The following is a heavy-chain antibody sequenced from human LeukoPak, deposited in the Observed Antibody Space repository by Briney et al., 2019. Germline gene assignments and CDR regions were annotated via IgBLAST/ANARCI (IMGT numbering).Heavy chain of an antibody. CDR2: INHSGST. V-gene: IGHV4-34*01. CDR1: GGSFSGYY. CDR3: GDGRSLDY. J-gene: IGHJ4*02. Sequence: SETLSLTCAVYGGSFSGYYWSWIRQPPGKGLEWIGEINHSGSTNYNPSLKSRVTISVGTSKNQFSLKLSSVTAADTAVYYCGDGRSLDYWGQGTLVTVSS.